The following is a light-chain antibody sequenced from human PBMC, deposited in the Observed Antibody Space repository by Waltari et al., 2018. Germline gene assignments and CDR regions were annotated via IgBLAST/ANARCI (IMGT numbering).Light chain of an antibody. Sequence: QSALTQPASVSGSPGQSITTSCTGTSSDVGSYNLVSWYQQHPGKAPKLTIYEVSKRPSGVANRFSGSKSGNTASLTISGRQAEDEADYYCCSYAGSSTSVFGTGTKVTVL. CDR1: SSDVGSYNL. CDR3: CSYAGSSTSV. J-gene: IGLJ1*01. V-gene: IGLV2-23*02. CDR2: EVS.